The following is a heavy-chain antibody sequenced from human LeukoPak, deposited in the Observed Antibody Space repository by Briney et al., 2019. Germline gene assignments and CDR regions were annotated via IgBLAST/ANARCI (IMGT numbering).Heavy chain of an antibody. V-gene: IGHV4-59*01. CDR2: IYYSGST. D-gene: IGHD1-26*01. Sequence: PSETLSLTCTVSGGSISSYYWSWIRQPPGKGLEWIGYIYYSGSTNYNPSLKSRVTISVDTSKNQFSLKLSSVTAADTAAYYCAREERYDAFHIWGQGTMVTVSS. CDR3: AREERYDAFHI. CDR1: GGSISSYY. J-gene: IGHJ3*02.